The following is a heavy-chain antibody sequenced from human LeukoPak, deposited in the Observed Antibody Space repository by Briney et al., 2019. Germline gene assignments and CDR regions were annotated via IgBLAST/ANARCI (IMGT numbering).Heavy chain of an antibody. Sequence: PGGSLSLSCAASGFTVSSYYMSWVRQAPGKGLEWVSVIYSGGSTYYADSVKGRFTISRDNSKNTLYLQMNSLRAEDTAVYYCARDPEQQLLEDYWGQGTLVTVSS. CDR1: GFTVSSYY. CDR3: ARDPEQQLLEDY. J-gene: IGHJ4*02. CDR2: IYSGGST. V-gene: IGHV3-66*01. D-gene: IGHD6-13*01.